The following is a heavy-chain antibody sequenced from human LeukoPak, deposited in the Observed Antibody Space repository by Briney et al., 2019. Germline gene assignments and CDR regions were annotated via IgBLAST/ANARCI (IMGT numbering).Heavy chain of an antibody. Sequence: GGSLRLSCAASGFTFSSYAMNWVRLAPGMGLDWVSRISGSGTNTYYADSVKGRFTISRDNSKNTLYLQMNSLRAEDTAVYYCAKDAGENPGYCSSTSCYLSGGYFDYWGQGTLVTVSS. J-gene: IGHJ4*02. D-gene: IGHD2-2*01. CDR3: AKDAGENPGYCSSTSCYLSGGYFDY. CDR2: ISGSGTNT. V-gene: IGHV3-23*01. CDR1: GFTFSSYA.